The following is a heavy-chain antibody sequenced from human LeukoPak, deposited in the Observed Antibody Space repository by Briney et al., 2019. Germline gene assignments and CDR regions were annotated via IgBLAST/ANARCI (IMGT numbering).Heavy chain of an antibody. CDR2: INPNSGGT. CDR1: GYTFTGYY. D-gene: IGHD3-22*01. CDR3: ARAHDSSGYYTRGCFDY. J-gene: IGHJ4*02. V-gene: IGHV1-2*02. Sequence: ASVKVSCKASGYTFTGYYMHWVRQAPGQGLEWMGWINPNSGGTNYAQKFQGRVTMTRDTSISTAYMELRRLRSDDTAVYYCARAHDSSGYYTRGCFDYWGQGTLVTVSS.